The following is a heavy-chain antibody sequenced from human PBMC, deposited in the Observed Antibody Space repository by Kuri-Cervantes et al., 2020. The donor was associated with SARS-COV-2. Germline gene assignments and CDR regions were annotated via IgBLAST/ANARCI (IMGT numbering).Heavy chain of an antibody. Sequence: LSLTCAASGFTFSSYAMHWVRQAPGKGLEWVSSISSSSSYIYYADSVKGRFTISRDNAKNSLYLQMNSLRAEDTAVYYCARGSGHDFWSGYLNYYYYYMDVWGKGTTVTVSS. CDR3: ARGSGHDFWSGYLNYYYYYMDV. V-gene: IGHV3-21*01. J-gene: IGHJ6*03. CDR1: GFTFSSYA. D-gene: IGHD3-3*01. CDR2: ISSSSSYI.